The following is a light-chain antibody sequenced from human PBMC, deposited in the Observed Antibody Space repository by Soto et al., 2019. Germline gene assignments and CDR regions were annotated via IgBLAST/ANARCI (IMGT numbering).Light chain of an antibody. CDR1: QSVSSK. J-gene: IGKJ1*01. Sequence: TQSPATLSLSPGERATLSCRASQSVSSKLAWYQQRPGKAPKLLIFDASSLESGVPSRFSGSGSGTEFTLTISSLQHDDFATYYCQQYNTYSKTFGQGTKVEIK. CDR3: QQYNTYSKT. V-gene: IGKV1-5*01. CDR2: DAS.